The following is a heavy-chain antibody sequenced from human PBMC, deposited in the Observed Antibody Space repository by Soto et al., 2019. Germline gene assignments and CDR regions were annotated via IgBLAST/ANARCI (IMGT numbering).Heavy chain of an antibody. CDR3: ASRRAVAATPGDAFDI. J-gene: IGHJ3*02. CDR2: IIPILGIA. V-gene: IGHV1-69*02. D-gene: IGHD2-15*01. Sequence: QVQLVQSGAEVKKPGSSVKVSCKASGGTFSSYTISWVRQAPGQGLEWMGRIIPILGIANYAQKFQGRVTITADKSTSTGYMELSSLRSEDTAVYYCASRRAVAATPGDAFDIWGQGTMVTVSS. CDR1: GGTFSSYT.